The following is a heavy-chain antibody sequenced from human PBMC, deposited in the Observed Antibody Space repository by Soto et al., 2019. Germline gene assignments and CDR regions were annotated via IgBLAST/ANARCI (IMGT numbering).Heavy chain of an antibody. CDR3: LTSSAF. CDR1: GFTFSNAW. CDR2: IKSKTDGGTT. J-gene: IGHJ3*01. V-gene: IGHV3-15*07. D-gene: IGHD3-10*01. Sequence: EVQLVESGGGLVKPGGSLRLSCAASGFTFSNAWMNWVRQAPGKGLEWVVRIKSKTDGGTTDYAAPVNGRFTISRDDSKDTPYLQMHSLKSEDAAVYYCLTSSAFWGQGTMVTVSS.